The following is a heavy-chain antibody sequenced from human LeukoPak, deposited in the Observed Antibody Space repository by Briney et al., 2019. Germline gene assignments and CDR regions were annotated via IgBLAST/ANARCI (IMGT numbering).Heavy chain of an antibody. J-gene: IGHJ5*02. Sequence: GGSLRLSCAASGFTFSSYAMSWVRQAPGKGLEWVSAISGSGGSTYYADSVKGRFTIPRDNSKNTLYLQMNSLRAEDTAVYYCAKDRSVVDIVVVPAAFNWFDPWGQGTLVTVSS. D-gene: IGHD2-2*01. CDR2: ISGSGGST. CDR3: AKDRSVVDIVVVPAAFNWFDP. V-gene: IGHV3-23*01. CDR1: GFTFSSYA.